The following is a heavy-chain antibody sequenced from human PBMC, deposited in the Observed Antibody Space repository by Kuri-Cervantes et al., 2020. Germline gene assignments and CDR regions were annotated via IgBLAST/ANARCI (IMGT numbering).Heavy chain of an antibody. CDR1: GFTFSSYA. CDR2: ITGSGDTT. V-gene: IGHV3-23*01. CDR3: AKGGGGPQQFNY. Sequence: ETLSLTCAASGFTFSSYAMSWVRQAPGKGLEWVSAITGSGDTTYYTDSVTGRFTISRDNSKNTLYVQMNSLRAEDTAVYYCAKGGGGPQQFNYWGQGTLVTVSS. J-gene: IGHJ4*02. D-gene: IGHD2-15*01.